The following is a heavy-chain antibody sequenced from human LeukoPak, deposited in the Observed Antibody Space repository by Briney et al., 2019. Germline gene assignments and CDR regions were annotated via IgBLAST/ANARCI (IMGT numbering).Heavy chain of an antibody. V-gene: IGHV4-59*01. CDR3: AAEIPSTGKFDS. CDR2: IYYRVTS. CDR1: GDSINTYY. J-gene: IGHJ4*02. Sequence: PSETLSLTCTVSGDSINTYYWSWIRQPPGKGLEWIGYIYYRVTSDYNPSLKSRVTLTRDMSTSTVYMELSSLRSGDTAVFYCAAEIPSTGKFDSWGQGTLVTVSS. D-gene: IGHD1-1*01.